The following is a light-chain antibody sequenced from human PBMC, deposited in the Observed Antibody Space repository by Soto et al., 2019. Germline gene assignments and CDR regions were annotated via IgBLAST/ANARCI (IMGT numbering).Light chain of an antibody. J-gene: IGKJ5*01. CDR2: LGS. V-gene: IGKV2-28*01. CDR1: QSLLHSNGYNY. CDR3: MQALQTHT. Sequence: DIVMTQSPLSLPVTPGEPASISCRSSQSLLHSNGYNYLDWYLQKPGQSPQLLIYLGSNRASGVPDRFSGSGSGTDFTLKISRVEAEAVGVYYCMQALQTHTFGQGTRLEI.